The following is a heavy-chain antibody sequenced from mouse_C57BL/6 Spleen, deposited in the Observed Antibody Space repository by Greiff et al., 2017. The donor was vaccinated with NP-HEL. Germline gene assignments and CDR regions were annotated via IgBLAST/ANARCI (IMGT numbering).Heavy chain of an antibody. CDR2: IRNKANGYTT. CDR3: ARGDDYGYFDD. CDR1: GFTFTDYY. V-gene: IGHV7-3*01. Sequence: EVQVVESGGGLVQPGGSLSLSCAASGFTFTDYYMSWVRQPPGKALEWLGFIRNKANGYTTEYSASVKGRFTISRDNSQSILYLKMNALRAEDSATYYCARGDDYGYFDDWGQGTTLTVSS. D-gene: IGHD1-1*01. J-gene: IGHJ2*01.